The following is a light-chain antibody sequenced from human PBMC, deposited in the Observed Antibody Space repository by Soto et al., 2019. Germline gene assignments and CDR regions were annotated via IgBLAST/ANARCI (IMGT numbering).Light chain of an antibody. V-gene: IGKV1-9*01. CDR3: QQYDSSSPT. CDR2: AES. Sequence: DIQLTQSPSFLSASVGDRVTITCRASQGIAGSLAWYQQKPGKPPKLLIYAESTLQSGVPSRFSGSGSGTRGTLTISSLQPEDFATYYCQQYDSSSPTFGQGTKLEIK. J-gene: IGKJ2*01. CDR1: QGIAGS.